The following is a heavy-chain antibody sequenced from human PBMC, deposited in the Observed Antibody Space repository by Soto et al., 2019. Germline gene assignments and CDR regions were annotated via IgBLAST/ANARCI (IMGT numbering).Heavy chain of an antibody. D-gene: IGHD3-10*01. J-gene: IGHJ4*02. CDR2: IYHSGST. V-gene: IGHV4-30-2*01. Sequence: SGTLSLTCAVSGSSISSGGYSWSWIRQPPGKGLEWIGYIYHSGSTYYNPSLKSRVTISVDRSKNQFSLKLSSVTAADTAVYYCARAVPGSTGTHHSGSGIFYVSPFDYWGQG. CDR1: GSSISSGGYS. CDR3: ARAVPGSTGTHHSGSGIFYVSPFDY.